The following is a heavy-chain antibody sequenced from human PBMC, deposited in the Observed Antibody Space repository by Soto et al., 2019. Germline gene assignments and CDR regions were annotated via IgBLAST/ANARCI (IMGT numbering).Heavy chain of an antibody. CDR1: GGTFSSYA. J-gene: IGHJ4*02. CDR3: ARVYDSSGYYYY. CDR2: IIPIFGTA. Sequence: ASVKVSCKASGGTFSSYAISWVRQAPGQGLEWMGGIIPIFGTANYAQKFQGRVTITADESTSTAYMELSSLRSEDTAVYYCARVYDSSGYYYYWGQGTLVTVSS. V-gene: IGHV1-69*13. D-gene: IGHD3-22*01.